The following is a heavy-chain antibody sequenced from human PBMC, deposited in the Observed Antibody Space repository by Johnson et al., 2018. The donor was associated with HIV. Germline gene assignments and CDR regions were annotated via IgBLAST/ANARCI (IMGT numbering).Heavy chain of an antibody. CDR1: GFTFDDYA. CDR2: ISWNSGSI. J-gene: IGHJ3*02. CDR3: ATRDPTYRPGVFDI. Sequence: VQLVESGGVLVQPGRSLRLSCAASGFTFDDYAMHWVRQAPGKGLEWVSGISWNSGSIGYADSVKGRFTISRDNAKNSLYLQMNSLRAEDMAVYYCATRDPTYRPGVFDIWGQGTMVIVSS. D-gene: IGHD2-8*01. V-gene: IGHV3-9*03.